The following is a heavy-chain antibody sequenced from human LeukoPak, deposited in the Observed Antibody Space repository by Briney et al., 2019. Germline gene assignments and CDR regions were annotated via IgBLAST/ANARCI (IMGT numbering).Heavy chain of an antibody. J-gene: IGHJ4*02. CDR1: GYTFTSYA. CDR2: ISAYNGNT. Sequence: GASVKVSCKASGYTFTSYAISWVRQAPGQGLEWMEWISAYNGNTNYAQKLQGRVTMTTDTSTSTAYMELRSLRSDDTAVYYCARDSIVVVPAAIVPYFDYWGQGTLVTVSS. D-gene: IGHD2-2*02. V-gene: IGHV1-18*01. CDR3: ARDSIVVVPAAIVPYFDY.